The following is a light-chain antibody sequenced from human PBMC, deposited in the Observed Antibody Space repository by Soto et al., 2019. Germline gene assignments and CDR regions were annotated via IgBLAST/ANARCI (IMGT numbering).Light chain of an antibody. J-gene: IGKJ2*01. V-gene: IGKV1-5*01. CDR2: TAS. Sequence: DIQMTQSPSTLSASVGDRVTITCRASQSISNWLAWYQQKPGKAPKLLIYTASTLQSGVPSTFSGSGSGTEFTLTISSLQPDDFATYYCQQYNSYPYTFGQGTKVDIK. CDR3: QQYNSYPYT. CDR1: QSISNW.